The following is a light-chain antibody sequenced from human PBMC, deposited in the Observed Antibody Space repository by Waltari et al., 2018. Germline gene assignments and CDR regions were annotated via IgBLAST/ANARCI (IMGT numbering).Light chain of an antibody. V-gene: IGLV2-23*02. Sequence: QSALAQPASVSGSPGRSITISFSGSSLDVGGDDLVSWYQQKPGRAPKLIISDVTEPPSGVSDRFSGSKSGNTASLTISGLLPEDEADYYCCSYAGNRIWIFGGGTKVTVL. J-gene: IGLJ2*01. CDR3: CSYAGNRIWI. CDR2: DVT. CDR1: SLDVGGDDL.